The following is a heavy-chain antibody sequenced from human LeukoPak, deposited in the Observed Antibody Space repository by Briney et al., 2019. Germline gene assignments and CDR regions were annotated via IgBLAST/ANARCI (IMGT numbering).Heavy chain of an antibody. CDR3: AGVAWDGYNSDY. CDR2: IYYSGST. D-gene: IGHD5-12*01. Sequence: PSETLSLTCTVSGGSISSYYWSWIRQPPGKGLEWIGYIYYSGSTNYNPSLKSRVTISVDTSKNQFSLKLSSVTAADTAVYYCAGVAWDGYNSDYWGQGTLVTVSS. V-gene: IGHV4-59*01. CDR1: GGSISSYY. J-gene: IGHJ4*02.